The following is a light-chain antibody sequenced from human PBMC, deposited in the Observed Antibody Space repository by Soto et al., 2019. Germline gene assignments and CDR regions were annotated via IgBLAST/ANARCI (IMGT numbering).Light chain of an antibody. CDR2: DAS. J-gene: IGKJ2*01. Sequence: DIQMTQSPSTLSASVGDRVTITCRASQSISSWLAWYQQKPGKAPKLLIYDASSLESGVPSRFSGSGSGTEFTLTISSLQPDDCATYYCQQYDSYSPSFGQGTKLEIK. V-gene: IGKV1-5*01. CDR3: QQYDSYSPS. CDR1: QSISSW.